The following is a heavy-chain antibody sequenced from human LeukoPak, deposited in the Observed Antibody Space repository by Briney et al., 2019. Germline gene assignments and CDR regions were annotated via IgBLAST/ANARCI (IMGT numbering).Heavy chain of an antibody. D-gene: IGHD5/OR15-5a*01. J-gene: IGHJ6*03. V-gene: IGHV4-38-2*01. CDR2: IYYSETT. CDR3: ARQVSDYYYYYIDV. CDR1: GYSISSGYY. Sequence: PSETLSLTCAVSGYSISSGYYWGWIRQPPGKGLEWIGSIYYSETTYYNSSLKSRVTISLNTSKNQFSLRLNSVTAADTAVYYCARQVSDYYYYYIDVWGKGATVTVSS.